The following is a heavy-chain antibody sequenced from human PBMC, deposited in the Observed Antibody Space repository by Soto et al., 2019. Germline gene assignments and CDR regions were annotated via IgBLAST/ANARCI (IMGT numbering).Heavy chain of an antibody. V-gene: IGHV1-46*01. J-gene: IGHJ6*02. CDR3: ARDVSGPGATYVMDV. D-gene: IGHD2-2*01. CDR1: GSTFTGYY. CDR2: INPGGGRT. Sequence: ASVKVSCKASGSTFTGYYMHWVRQAPGQGLQWMGIINPGGGRTAYAQKFQGRVTLTRDMSTSTVYMELTSLTYDDTAVYYCARDVSGPGATYVMDVWGQGTTVTVSS.